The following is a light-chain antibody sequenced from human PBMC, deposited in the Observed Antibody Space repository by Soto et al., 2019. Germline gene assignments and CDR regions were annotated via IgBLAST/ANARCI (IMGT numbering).Light chain of an antibody. V-gene: IGKV3-15*01. CDR1: QTVSRN. CDR2: DIS. Sequence: EVVMTQSPATLSVSPGERATLAFRASQTVSRNLAWYRQRPGQVPRLLIYDISNRAAGVPARFSGSGSETEFTLTIRSLQSEDFAVYFCQQYNNWPSFGQGTRLEIK. J-gene: IGKJ5*01. CDR3: QQYNNWPS.